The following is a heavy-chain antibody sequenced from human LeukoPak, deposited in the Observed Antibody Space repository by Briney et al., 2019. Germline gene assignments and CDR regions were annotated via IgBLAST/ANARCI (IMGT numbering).Heavy chain of an antibody. CDR1: GGTFSSFG. J-gene: IGHJ2*01. Sequence: SVKVSCKASGGTFSSFGISWLRQAPGQGLEWMGGIIPMLGTANYAQKFQGRLTITADESTSTASMELSSLRSEDTAVYYCARRITVIVVVPEYWYFDLWGRGTLVTVSS. CDR3: ARRITVIVVVPEYWYFDL. CDR2: IIPMLGTA. D-gene: IGHD3-22*01. V-gene: IGHV1-69*01.